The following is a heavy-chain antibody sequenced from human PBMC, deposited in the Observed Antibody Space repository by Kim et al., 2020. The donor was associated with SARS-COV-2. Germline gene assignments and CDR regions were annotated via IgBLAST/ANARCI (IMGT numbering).Heavy chain of an antibody. J-gene: IGHJ4*02. D-gene: IGHD2-15*01. CDR1: GGSIRSGGYY. CDR3: ARGTIVAYDD. CDR2: ILYSGST. V-gene: IGHV4-31*03. Sequence: SETLSLTCTVSGGSIRSGGYYWSWIRQRPGKGLEWSGYILYSGSTYYTPSLKSRVSISADTSKNQFSLMLRSVSAADTAVYYCARGTIVAYDDWGQGTLV.